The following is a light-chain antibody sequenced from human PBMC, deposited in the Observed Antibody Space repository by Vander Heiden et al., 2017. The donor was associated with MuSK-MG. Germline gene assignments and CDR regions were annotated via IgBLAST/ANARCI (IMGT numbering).Light chain of an antibody. Sequence: IQMTPPPSSLSASVGDRVTITCRGRQTIARYLNWYQQKPGKAPNLLIYAASSLQSGVPSRFSGSGSGTDFSLSISSLQPEDFATYYCQHNYGTPNTFGQGTKLEIK. J-gene: IGKJ2*01. V-gene: IGKV1-39*01. CDR2: AAS. CDR3: QHNYGTPNT. CDR1: QTIARY.